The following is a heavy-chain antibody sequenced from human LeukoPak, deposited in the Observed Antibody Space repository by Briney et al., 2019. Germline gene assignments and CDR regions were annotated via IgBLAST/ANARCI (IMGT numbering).Heavy chain of an antibody. Sequence: SVKVSCKASGGTFSSYAISWVRQAPGQGLEWMGRIIPIFGTANYAQKFQGRVTITTDESTSTAYMELSSLRSEDTAVYYCARGIPDYYDSSGYYPAEYFQHWGQGTLVTLSS. J-gene: IGHJ1*01. D-gene: IGHD3-22*01. CDR1: GGTFSSYA. V-gene: IGHV1-69*05. CDR3: ARGIPDYYDSSGYYPAEYFQH. CDR2: IIPIFGTA.